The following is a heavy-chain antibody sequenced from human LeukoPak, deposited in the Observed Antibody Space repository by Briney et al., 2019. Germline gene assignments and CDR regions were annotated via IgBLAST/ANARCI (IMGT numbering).Heavy chain of an antibody. D-gene: IGHD3-3*01. CDR2: ISYSGIT. Sequence: SETLSLTCTVSGGSISSSSYSWNWIRQSPGKGLEWIGYISYSGITYSNPSLKSRLTISVDTSKNQFSLRLTSVTAADTAVYYCARDTTFDFWTGGLDVWGPGTTVTVSS. V-gene: IGHV4-31*03. CDR3: ARDTTFDFWTGGLDV. CDR1: GGSISSSSYS. J-gene: IGHJ6*02.